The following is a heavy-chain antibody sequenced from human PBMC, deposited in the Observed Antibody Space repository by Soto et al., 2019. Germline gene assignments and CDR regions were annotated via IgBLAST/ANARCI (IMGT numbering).Heavy chain of an antibody. CDR1: GGSFSGYY. J-gene: IGHJ4*02. CDR3: ARGPQNIAARRRIYFDY. V-gene: IGHV4-34*01. Sequence: SETLSLTCAVYGGSFSGYYWSWIRQPPGKGLEWIGEINHSGSTNYNPSLKSRVTISVDTSKNQFSLKLSSVTAADTAVYYCARGPQNIAARRRIYFDYWGQGTLVTVSS. D-gene: IGHD6-6*01. CDR2: INHSGST.